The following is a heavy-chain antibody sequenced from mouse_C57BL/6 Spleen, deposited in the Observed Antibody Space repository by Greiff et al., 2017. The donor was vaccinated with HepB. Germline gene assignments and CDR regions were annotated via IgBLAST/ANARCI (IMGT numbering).Heavy chain of an antibody. V-gene: IGHV5-17*01. CDR2: ISSGSSTI. CDR1: GFTFSDYG. CDR3: ASPAMDY. J-gene: IGHJ4*01. Sequence: EVKLMESGGGLVKPGGSLKLSCAASGFTFSDYGMHWVRQAPEKGLEWVAYISSGSSTIYYADTVKGRFTISRDNAKNTLFLQMTSLRSEDTAMYYCASPAMDYWGLGTSVTVSS.